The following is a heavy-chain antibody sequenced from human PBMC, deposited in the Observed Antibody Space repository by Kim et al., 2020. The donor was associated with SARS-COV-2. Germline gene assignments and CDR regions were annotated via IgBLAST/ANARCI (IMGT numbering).Heavy chain of an antibody. CDR2: IWYDGSNK. Sequence: GGSLRLSCAASGFTFSSYGMHWVRQAPGKGLEWVAVIWYDGSNKYYADPVKGRFTISRDNSKNTLYLQMNSLRAEDTAVYYCARDGSITMVRSMDVWGQGTTVTVSS. J-gene: IGHJ6*02. CDR1: GFTFSSYG. CDR3: ARDGSITMVRSMDV. V-gene: IGHV3-33*01. D-gene: IGHD3-10*01.